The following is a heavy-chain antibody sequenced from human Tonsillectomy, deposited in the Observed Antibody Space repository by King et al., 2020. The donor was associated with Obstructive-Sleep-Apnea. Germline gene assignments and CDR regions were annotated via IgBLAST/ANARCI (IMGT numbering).Heavy chain of an antibody. V-gene: IGHV1-18*01. CDR3: ARDLPSYPGCFDA. J-gene: IGHJ5*02. CDR2: MSAHNGDI. CDR1: GFTFTSYG. Sequence: VQLVQSGPEVKKPGASVMVSCKAYGFTFTSYGITWVRQAPGQGLEWMGWMSAHNGDIKYAQRVQGRVTMSTDTSTSTAYMELRSLRSDDTAVYYCARDLPSYPGCFDAWGQGTLVSVSS.